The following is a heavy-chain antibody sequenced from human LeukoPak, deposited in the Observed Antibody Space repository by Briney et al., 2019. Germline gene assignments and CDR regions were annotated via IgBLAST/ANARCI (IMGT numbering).Heavy chain of an antibody. CDR1: GFTFSSYA. V-gene: IGHV3-23*01. Sequence: GGSLRLSCAASGFTFSSYAMSWVRQAPGRGLEWVSAISGSGGSTYYADSVKGRFTISRDNSKNTLYLQMNSLRAEDTAVYYCAKLRRVRGVKRDYWGQGTLVTVSS. D-gene: IGHD3-10*01. J-gene: IGHJ4*02. CDR3: AKLRRVRGVKRDY. CDR2: ISGSGGST.